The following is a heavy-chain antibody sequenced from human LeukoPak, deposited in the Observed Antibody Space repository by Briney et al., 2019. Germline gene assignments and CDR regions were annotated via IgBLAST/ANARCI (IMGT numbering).Heavy chain of an antibody. D-gene: IGHD1-14*01. CDR2: FSGSGGSI. CDR1: GFTFYSYA. V-gene: IGHV3-23*01. CDR3: AREGSGIKPDY. J-gene: IGHJ4*02. Sequence: GGSLRLSCAASGFTFYSYAMNWVRQTPGKGLEWVSTFSGSGGSIYYADSVKGRFTISRDNSKNTLYLQMNSLRAEDTALYYCAREGSGIKPDYWGQGTLVTVSS.